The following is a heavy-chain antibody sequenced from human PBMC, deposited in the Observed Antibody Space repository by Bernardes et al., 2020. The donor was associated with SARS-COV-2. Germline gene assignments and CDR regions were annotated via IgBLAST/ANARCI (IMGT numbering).Heavy chain of an antibody. V-gene: IGHV1-8*01. J-gene: IGHJ4*02. CDR3: ARGELTYYYDSSGYQIDY. CDR1: GYTFPSYD. D-gene: IGHD3-22*01. Sequence: ASVKASCKASGYTFPSYDINWVRQATGQGLEWMGWMNPNSGTTGYAQKFQGRVTMTRNTSISTAYMELSSLRSEDTAVYYCARGELTYYYDSSGYQIDYWGQGTLVTVSS. CDR2: MNPNSGTT.